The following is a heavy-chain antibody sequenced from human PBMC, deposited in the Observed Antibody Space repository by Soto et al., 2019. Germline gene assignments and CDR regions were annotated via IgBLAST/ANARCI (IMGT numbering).Heavy chain of an antibody. J-gene: IGHJ5*02. V-gene: IGHV1-3*01. CDR1: GYTFTSYA. CDR2: INAGNGNT. CDR3: ARGVLRFLEWQNWFDP. D-gene: IGHD3-3*01. Sequence: QVQLVQSGAEAKKPGASVKVSCKASGYTFTSYAMHWVRQAPGQRLEWMGWINAGNGNTKYSQKFQGRVTITRDTSASTAYMELSSLRSEDTAVYYCARGVLRFLEWQNWFDPWGQGTLVTVSS.